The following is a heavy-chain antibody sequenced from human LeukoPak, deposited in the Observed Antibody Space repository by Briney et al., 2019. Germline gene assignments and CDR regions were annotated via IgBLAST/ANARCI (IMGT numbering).Heavy chain of an antibody. CDR1: GGSISSYY. D-gene: IGHD2-2*02. CDR2: IYTSGRT. Sequence: SETLSLTCTVSGGSISSYYWSWIRQPAGKGLEWIGRIYTSGRTNYNPSLKSRVTMSVDTSKNQFSLKLSSVTAADTAVYYCARDPGCSSTSCYRDSDYYYYYMDVWGKGTTVTVSS. CDR3: ARDPGCSSTSCYRDSDYYYYYMDV. J-gene: IGHJ6*03. V-gene: IGHV4-4*07.